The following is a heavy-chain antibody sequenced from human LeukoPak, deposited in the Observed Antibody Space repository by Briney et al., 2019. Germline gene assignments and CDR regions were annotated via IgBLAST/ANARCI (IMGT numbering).Heavy chain of an antibody. Sequence: ASVKASCKASGYTFTVYYMHWVRQAPGHGLEWMGWINPNSSGTNYAQKFQGRVTMTSDTSISTAYMELSRLRSDDTAVYYCARGDTIFDAGSLDYWGQGTLVTVSS. D-gene: IGHD3-3*01. CDR2: INPNSSGT. CDR1: GYTFTVYY. CDR3: ARGDTIFDAGSLDY. J-gene: IGHJ4*02. V-gene: IGHV1-2*02.